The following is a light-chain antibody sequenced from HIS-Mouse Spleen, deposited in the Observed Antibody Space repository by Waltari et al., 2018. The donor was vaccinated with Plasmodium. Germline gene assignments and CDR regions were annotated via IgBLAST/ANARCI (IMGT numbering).Light chain of an antibody. CDR1: SSDVGSYKL. CDR2: EGS. CDR3: CSYAGSSTYV. V-gene: IGLV2-23*01. Sequence: QSALTQPASVSGSPGQSITISCTGTSSDVGSYKLVSWYQQHPGKAPTPMIYEGSKRPSGVSNRFAGSKSGNTASLTISGLQAEDEADYYCCSYAGSSTYVFGTGTKVTVL. J-gene: IGLJ1*01.